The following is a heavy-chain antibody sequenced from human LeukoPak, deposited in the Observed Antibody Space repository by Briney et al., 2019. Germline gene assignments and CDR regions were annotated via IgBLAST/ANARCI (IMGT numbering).Heavy chain of an antibody. V-gene: IGHV3-23*01. Sequence: GGSLRLSCAASGFTFSNYAMSWVRQAPGKGLEWVSAISGSGSSTYHADSVKGRFTISRDNSKNTLYLQMNSLRAEDTAVYYCARVDGYYYYYMDVWGKGTTVTVSS. CDR1: GFTFSNYA. D-gene: IGHD5-24*01. J-gene: IGHJ6*03. CDR2: ISGSGSST. CDR3: ARVDGYYYYYMDV.